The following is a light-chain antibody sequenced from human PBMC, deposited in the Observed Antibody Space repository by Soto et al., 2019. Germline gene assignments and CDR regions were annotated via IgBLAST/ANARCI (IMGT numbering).Light chain of an antibody. J-gene: IGLJ3*02. Sequence: QSALTQPPSVSGSPGQSVTISCTGSRSDVGGHNFVSWYQQHPGNAHKFMIYGVSNRPSGMSNRFSGSKSGNTASLTISGLQPEDEADYYCCSYSGRFIWVFGGGTKLTVL. CDR1: RSDVGGHNF. CDR3: CSYSGRFIWV. CDR2: GVS. V-gene: IGLV2-14*01.